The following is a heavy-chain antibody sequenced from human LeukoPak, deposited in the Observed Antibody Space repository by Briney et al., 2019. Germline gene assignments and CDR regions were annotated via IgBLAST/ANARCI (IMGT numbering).Heavy chain of an antibody. CDR1: GFTFSRHW. V-gene: IGHV3-74*01. J-gene: IGHJ4*02. CDR2: IKSDGSET. CDR3: ARVISYFDL. Sequence: GGSLRLSCAASGFTFSRHWMHWVRQGPGKGLEWVSRIKSDGSETQYADSVKGRFTISRDNAHNTQYLQMTSLRPEDTAIYYCARVISYFDLWGQGTLVTASS. D-gene: IGHD3-3*02.